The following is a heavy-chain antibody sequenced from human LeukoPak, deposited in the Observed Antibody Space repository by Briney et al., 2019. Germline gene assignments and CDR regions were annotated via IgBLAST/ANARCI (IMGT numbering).Heavy chain of an antibody. Sequence: GRSLRLSCADSGLTFGTSAMHWARQAPGKGLEWVAVVSFDGSNEKNADSVRGRFTISRDNSKKMLYLQMNSLSREDTAVYYCVRGVGYTLLSWGQGTLVTVSS. CDR3: VRGVGYTLLS. V-gene: IGHV3-30-3*01. D-gene: IGHD1-1*01. CDR1: GLTFGTSA. CDR2: VSFDGSNE. J-gene: IGHJ5*02.